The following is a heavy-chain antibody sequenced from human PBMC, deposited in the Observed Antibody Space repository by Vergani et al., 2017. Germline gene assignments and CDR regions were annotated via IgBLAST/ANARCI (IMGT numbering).Heavy chain of an antibody. V-gene: IGHV3-30*02. CDR3: GKTQGTVVGTWWFDP. J-gene: IGHJ5*02. CDR1: GLTLSSYG. Sequence: QVQLVESGGGVVQPGGSMRLSCSASGLTLSSYGVHWVRQAPGRGLESVTFTRPHEDGAFYSASVRGRFTVSRDNSKNTIYLEMNRLNVDDTAIYYCGKTQGTVVGTWWFDPWGQGTPVTVSS. CDR2: TRPHEDGA. D-gene: IGHD1-7*01.